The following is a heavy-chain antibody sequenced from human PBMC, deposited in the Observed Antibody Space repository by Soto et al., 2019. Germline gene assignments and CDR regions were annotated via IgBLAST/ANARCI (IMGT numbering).Heavy chain of an antibody. CDR1: GGSISSYY. D-gene: IGHD2-2*01. Sequence: SETRSRTCTVSGGSISSYYWSGIRQPAGKGLEWIGRMYPSGSTNYNPSLKSRVTMSVDTSKNQFSLKLNSVTAADTAVYYCARYCNNATCYHWFDPWGQGTLVTVSS. CDR2: MYPSGST. V-gene: IGHV4-4*07. J-gene: IGHJ5*02. CDR3: ARYCNNATCYHWFDP.